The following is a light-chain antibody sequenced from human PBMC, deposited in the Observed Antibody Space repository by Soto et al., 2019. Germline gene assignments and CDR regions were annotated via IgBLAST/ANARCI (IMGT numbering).Light chain of an antibody. V-gene: IGLV2-14*01. CDR3: SSYTSSSLYV. CDR2: EVS. Sequence: QSALTQPASVSGSPGQSITISCSGTSSDVGGYNYVSWYQQHPGKAPKLMIYEVSNRPSGVSNRFSGSKSGNTASPTISGLQAEDEADYYCSSYTSSSLYVFGTGTKLTVL. CDR1: SSDVGGYNY. J-gene: IGLJ1*01.